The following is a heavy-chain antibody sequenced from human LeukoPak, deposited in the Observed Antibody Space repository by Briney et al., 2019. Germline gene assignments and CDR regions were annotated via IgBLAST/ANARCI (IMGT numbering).Heavy chain of an antibody. CDR3: ARGLSSVRDILTGYYPEGAFDI. V-gene: IGHV1-69*10. CDR1: GGTFSSYA. J-gene: IGHJ3*02. CDR2: IIPIFGIA. D-gene: IGHD3-9*01. Sequence: ASVKVSCKASGGTFSSYAISWVRQAPGQGPEWMGGIIPIFGIANYAQMFQGRVTITADKSTSTAYMELSSLRSEDTAVYYCARGLSSVRDILTGYYPEGAFDIWGQGTMVTVSS.